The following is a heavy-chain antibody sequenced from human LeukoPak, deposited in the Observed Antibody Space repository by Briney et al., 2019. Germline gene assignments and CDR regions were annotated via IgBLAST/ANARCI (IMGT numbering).Heavy chain of an antibody. Sequence: GGSLRLSCAASGFTFSSYAMGWVRQAPGKGLGWVSLISGGGEATYYGDSVKGRFTISRDNSKNTLYLQMKSLRAEDSAVYYCAKQYCSSTKCYYFDYWGQGTLVTVSS. V-gene: IGHV3-23*01. J-gene: IGHJ4*02. CDR1: GFTFSSYA. CDR2: ISGGGEAT. CDR3: AKQYCSSTKCYYFDY. D-gene: IGHD2-2*01.